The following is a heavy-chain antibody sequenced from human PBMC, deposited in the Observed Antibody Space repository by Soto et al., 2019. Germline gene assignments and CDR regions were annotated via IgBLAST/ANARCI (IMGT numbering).Heavy chain of an antibody. V-gene: IGHV3-23*01. CDR3: ARFEGGASGTYGLDV. Sequence: VQLLESGGGLVQPGGSLGLSCAGSGFTFGNYAMSWVRQAPGKGLEWVSVLSNSGGTTYYADSVKGRVTISRDNFKNTLYLQLDSLRAEDTAIYYCARFEGGASGTYGLDVWGQGTTVTVSS. CDR2: LSNSGGTT. D-gene: IGHD3-10*01. J-gene: IGHJ6*02. CDR1: GFTFGNYA.